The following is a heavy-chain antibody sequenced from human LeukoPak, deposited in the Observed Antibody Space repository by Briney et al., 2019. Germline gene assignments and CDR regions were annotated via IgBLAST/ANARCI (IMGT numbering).Heavy chain of an antibody. Sequence: WIRQPPGKGLEWVSSISWNSGSIVYADSVKGRFTISRDNAKKSLYLQMNSLRAEDTALYYCAKGLRGYSYGYDYWGQGTLVTVSS. CDR2: ISWNSGSI. J-gene: IGHJ4*02. V-gene: IGHV3-9*01. CDR3: AKGLRGYSYGYDY. D-gene: IGHD5-18*01.